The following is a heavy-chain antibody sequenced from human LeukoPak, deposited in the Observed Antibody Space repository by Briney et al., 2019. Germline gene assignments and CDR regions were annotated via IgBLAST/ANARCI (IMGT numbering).Heavy chain of an antibody. CDR3: ARESSSWDDYYYYYMDV. J-gene: IGHJ6*03. CDR2: IYTSGST. D-gene: IGHD6-13*01. CDR1: GGSISSYY. Sequence: PSETLSLTCTVSGGSISSYYWSWIRQPAGKGLEWIGRIYTSGSTNYNPSLKSRVTMSVDTSKNQFSLKLSSVTAADTAVYYCARESSSWDDYYYYYMDVWGKGTTVTVSS. V-gene: IGHV4-4*07.